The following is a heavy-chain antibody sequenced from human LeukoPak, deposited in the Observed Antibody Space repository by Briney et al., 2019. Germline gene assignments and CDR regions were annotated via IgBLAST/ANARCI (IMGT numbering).Heavy chain of an antibody. CDR3: GTVPGYTSGWTPTDY. Sequence: ASVKVSYKVSGYTLTESSMHWVRQAPGKGLEWVGGFDPEDGQTFYAQNFQGRVTMTEDTATDTAYMELRSLRPDDTAVYYCGTVPGYTSGWTPTDYWGQGTLVTVSS. CDR1: GYTLTESS. J-gene: IGHJ4*02. V-gene: IGHV1-24*01. CDR2: FDPEDGQT. D-gene: IGHD6-19*01.